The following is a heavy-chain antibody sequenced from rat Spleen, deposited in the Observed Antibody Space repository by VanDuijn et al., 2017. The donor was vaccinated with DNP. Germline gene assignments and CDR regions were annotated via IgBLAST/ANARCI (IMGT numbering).Heavy chain of an antibody. CDR3: ASNYLDA. D-gene: IGHD1-4*01. J-gene: IGHJ4*01. V-gene: IGHV2-6*01. Sequence: QVQLQESGPGLVQPAQTLSLTCTVSGFSLVTYTVSWIRQPPGKGLEWIAAISSAGNTFYNSAIKSRLSISRDTTKNQVFLKMNSLQTEDTAMYFCASNYLDAWGQGTSVTVSS. CDR2: ISSAGNT. CDR1: GFSLVTYT.